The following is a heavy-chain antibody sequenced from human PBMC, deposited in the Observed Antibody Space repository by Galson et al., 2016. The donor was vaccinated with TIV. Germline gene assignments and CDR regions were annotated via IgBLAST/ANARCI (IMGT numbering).Heavy chain of an antibody. CDR1: GFSFSTYG. D-gene: IGHD5-18*01. J-gene: IGHJ4*02. Sequence: SLRLSCAASGFSFSTYGLHWVRQAPGKGLEWVAIISYDGNNKYYADSVKGRFTISRDNSKNTLYLQMNSLRAEDTAIYYCARELRWRGPSYGHHSVFDHWGQGALVTVSS. CDR2: ISYDGNNK. V-gene: IGHV3-30*03. CDR3: ARELRWRGPSYGHHSVFDH.